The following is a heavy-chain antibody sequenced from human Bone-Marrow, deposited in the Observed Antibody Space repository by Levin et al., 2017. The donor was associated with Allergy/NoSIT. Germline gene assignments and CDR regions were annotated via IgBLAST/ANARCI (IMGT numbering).Heavy chain of an antibody. J-gene: IGHJ4*02. D-gene: IGHD5-18*01. CDR3: ARSAGYSYGYQHYFDY. V-gene: IGHV1-46*01. CDR1: GYTFTSYY. Sequence: ASVKVSCKASGYTFTSYYMHWVRQAPGQGLEWMGIINPSGGSTSYAQKFQGRVTMTRDTSTSTVYMELSSLRSEDTAVYYCARSAGYSYGYQHYFDYWGQGTLVTVSS. CDR2: INPSGGST.